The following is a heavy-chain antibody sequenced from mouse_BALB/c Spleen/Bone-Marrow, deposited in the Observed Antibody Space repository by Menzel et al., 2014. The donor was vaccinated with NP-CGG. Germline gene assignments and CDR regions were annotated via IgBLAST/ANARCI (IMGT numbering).Heavy chain of an antibody. Sequence: EVQVVESGGGLVQPGGSLKLSCAASGFTFSNYGMSWVRQTPDKRLELVATINGNGGSTYYPDSVKDRFTISRDNAKNILYLQMSRLKSEDTAIYYCTTLTGTSYWGQGTLVTVSA. CDR1: GFTFSNYG. CDR3: TTLTGTSY. V-gene: IGHV5-6-3*01. CDR2: INGNGGST. J-gene: IGHJ3*01. D-gene: IGHD4-1*01.